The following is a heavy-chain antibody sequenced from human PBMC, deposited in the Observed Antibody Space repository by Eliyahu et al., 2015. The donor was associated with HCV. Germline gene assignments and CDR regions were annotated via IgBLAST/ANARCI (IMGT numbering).Heavy chain of an antibody. D-gene: IGHD4-23*01. CDR2: IYTGGTT. J-gene: IGHJ4*02. Sequence: EVQLVESGGGLIQPGGSLRLSCAASGLTVSSSYMSWVRQAPGKGLEWVSVIYTGGTTYYAHSVKGRFTISRDNSKNTLYLQMNSLRAEDTAVYYCARDHPLWYGGFDYWGQGALVTVSS. CDR1: GLTVSSSY. V-gene: IGHV3-53*01. CDR3: ARDHPLWYGGFDY.